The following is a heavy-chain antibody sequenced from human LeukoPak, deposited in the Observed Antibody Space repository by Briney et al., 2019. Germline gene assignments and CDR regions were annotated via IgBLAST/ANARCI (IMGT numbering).Heavy chain of an antibody. D-gene: IGHD5-24*01. CDR3: ARGMAGNDY. V-gene: IGHV4-34*01. CDR2: INHTGST. J-gene: IGHJ4*02. Sequence: SETLSLTCAVYGGSFSGYYWSWIRQPPGKGLEWIGEINHTGSTNYNPSLKSRVTISVDTSKNQFSLKLSSVTAAHTAVYYCARGMAGNDYWGQGTLVTVSS. CDR1: GGSFSGYY.